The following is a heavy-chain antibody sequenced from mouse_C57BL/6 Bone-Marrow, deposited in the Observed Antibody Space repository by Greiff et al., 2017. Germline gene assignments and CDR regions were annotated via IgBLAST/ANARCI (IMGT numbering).Heavy chain of an antibody. D-gene: IGHD2-1*01. CDR1: GYSFTDYN. Sequence: QVQLKESGPELVKPGASVKISCKASGYSFTDYNMNWVKQSNGKILEWIGNFHPYNDDTKYNEKFKGKATLTVEKSSSTVYLELSRLTSDDSAVYYCARGAYGHYGEAMDYWGQGTSVTVSS. J-gene: IGHJ4*01. CDR2: FHPYNDDT. V-gene: IGHV1-47*01. CDR3: ARGAYGHYGEAMDY.